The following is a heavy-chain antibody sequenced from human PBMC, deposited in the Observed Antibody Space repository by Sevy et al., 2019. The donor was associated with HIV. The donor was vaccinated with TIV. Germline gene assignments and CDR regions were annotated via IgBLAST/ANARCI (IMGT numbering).Heavy chain of an antibody. D-gene: IGHD1-26*01. CDR3: ARPTPRIAPSSAAFFDY. CDR1: GFSFSSFA. CDR2: INGRGGSA. V-gene: IGHV3-23*01. J-gene: IGHJ4*02. Sequence: GESLKISCAASGFSFSSFAMSWVRHIPGKGLEWVSTINGRGGSAYYADSVKGRFTLSRDNSNNTVFLQMNRLRDEDTAVYYCARPTPRIAPSSAAFFDYWGQCTLVTVSS.